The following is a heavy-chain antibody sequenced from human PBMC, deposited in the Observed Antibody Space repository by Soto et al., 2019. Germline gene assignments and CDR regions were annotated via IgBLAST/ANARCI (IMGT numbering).Heavy chain of an antibody. Sequence: EVQLLESGGGLVQPGRSLRLSCAASGFTFSSYSMSWVRQAPGKGLACVSSISGSGGDTFYAASVKGRFTISRDNSKNTLYLQMTGLRAEDTSLYFCAKDSALPYSGSFFDYWGQVTLGTVSS. D-gene: IGHD1-26*01. CDR1: GFTFSSYS. CDR2: ISGSGGDT. J-gene: IGHJ4*02. CDR3: AKDSALPYSGSFFDY. V-gene: IGHV3-23*01.